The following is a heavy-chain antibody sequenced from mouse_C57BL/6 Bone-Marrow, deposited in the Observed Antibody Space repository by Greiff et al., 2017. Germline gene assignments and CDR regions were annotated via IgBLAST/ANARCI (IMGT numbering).Heavy chain of an antibody. J-gene: IGHJ2*01. CDR2: IRNKANGYTT. CDR3: ARYSRLRYFDY. D-gene: IGHD2-4*01. Sequence: EVKLMESGGGLVQPGGSLSLSCAASGFTFTEYYMSWVRQPPGKALEWLGFIRNKANGYTTEYSASVKGRFTISRDNSQSILYLQMNALRAEDSATYYCARYSRLRYFDYWGQGTTLTVSS. V-gene: IGHV7-3*01. CDR1: GFTFTEYY.